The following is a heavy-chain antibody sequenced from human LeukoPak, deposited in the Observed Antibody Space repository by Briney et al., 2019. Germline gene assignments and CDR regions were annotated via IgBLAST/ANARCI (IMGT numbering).Heavy chain of an antibody. Sequence: GGSLRLSCAASGFTFDDYAMHWVRQAPGKGLGWVSGISWNSGSIGYADSVKGRFTISSDNAKNSLYLQMNSLRAEDMALYYCAKASAAFDAFDIWGQGTMVTVSS. D-gene: IGHD6-13*01. V-gene: IGHV3-9*03. J-gene: IGHJ3*02. CDR1: GFTFDDYA. CDR3: AKASAAFDAFDI. CDR2: ISWNSGSI.